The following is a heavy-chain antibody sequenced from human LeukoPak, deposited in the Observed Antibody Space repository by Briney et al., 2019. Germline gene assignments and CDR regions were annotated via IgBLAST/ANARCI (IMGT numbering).Heavy chain of an antibody. J-gene: IGHJ4*02. Sequence: PGGPLRLSCAASGFTFSSYWMSWVRQAPGKGLEWVAIIKQDGTEKYYVDSVKGRFTISRDNAKNSLYLQMNSLRAEDTAVYYCARGVGATHFDYWGQGTLVPVFS. CDR2: IKQDGTEK. CDR1: GFTFSSYW. CDR3: ARGVGATHFDY. V-gene: IGHV3-7*04. D-gene: IGHD1-26*01.